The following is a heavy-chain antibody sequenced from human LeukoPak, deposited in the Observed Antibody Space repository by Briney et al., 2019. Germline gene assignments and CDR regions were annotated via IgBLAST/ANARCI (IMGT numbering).Heavy chain of an antibody. J-gene: IGHJ4*02. D-gene: IGHD6-13*01. CDR1: GYTLTGYY. V-gene: IGHV1-2*02. Sequence: ASVKVSCKASGYTLTGYYMHWVRQAPGQGLEWMGWINPNSGGTNYAQKFQGRVTMTRDTSISTAYMELSRLRSDDTAVYYCARDLVRFGYSSSWYYFDYWGQGTLVTVSS. CDR3: ARDLVRFGYSSSWYYFDY. CDR2: INPNSGGT.